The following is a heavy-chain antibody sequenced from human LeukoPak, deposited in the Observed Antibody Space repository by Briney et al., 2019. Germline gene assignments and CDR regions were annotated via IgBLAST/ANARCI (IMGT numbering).Heavy chain of an antibody. CDR3: ARARHYSRFLSWFDP. V-gene: IGHV1-69*04. CDR1: GGTFSSYA. J-gene: IGHJ5*02. Sequence: SVKVSCKASGGTFSSYAISWVRQAPGQGLEWMGRIIPILGIANYAQKFQGRVTITADKSTSTAYMELSSLRSEDTAVYYCARARHYSRFLSWFDPWGQGTLVTVSS. CDR2: IIPILGIA. D-gene: IGHD3-3*01.